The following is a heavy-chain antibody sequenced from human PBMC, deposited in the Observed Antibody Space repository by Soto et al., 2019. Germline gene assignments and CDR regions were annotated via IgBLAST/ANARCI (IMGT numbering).Heavy chain of an antibody. CDR1: GFTFSSYA. D-gene: IGHD3-10*01. Sequence: GGSLRLSCAASGFTFSSYAMSWVRQAPGKGLEWVSAISGSGGSTYYADSVKGRFTISRDNSKNTLYLQMNSLRAEDTAVYYCAKVWDYYGSGSYAPDYYYGMDVWGQGTTVTVSS. CDR3: AKVWDYYGSGSYAPDYYYGMDV. V-gene: IGHV3-23*01. CDR2: ISGSGGST. J-gene: IGHJ6*02.